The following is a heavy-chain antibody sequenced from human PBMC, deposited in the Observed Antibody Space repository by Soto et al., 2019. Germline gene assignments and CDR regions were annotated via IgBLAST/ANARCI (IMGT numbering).Heavy chain of an antibody. V-gene: IGHV3-48*02. Sequence: GGSLRLSCAASGFTFSSYIMNWVRQAPGKGLEWVSYISSGSGTIYYADSVKGRFTISRENAKNSLYLQMNSLRDEDTAVYYCARALEYSSSSMLYYYYGMDVWGQGTTVTVSS. CDR2: ISSGSGTI. CDR1: GFTFSSYI. J-gene: IGHJ6*02. CDR3: ARALEYSSSSMLYYYYGMDV. D-gene: IGHD6-6*01.